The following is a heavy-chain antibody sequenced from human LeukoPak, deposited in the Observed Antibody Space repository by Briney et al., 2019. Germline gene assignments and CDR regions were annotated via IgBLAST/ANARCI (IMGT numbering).Heavy chain of an antibody. J-gene: IGHJ4*02. CDR1: GFTFSSYA. CDR2: ITGSGGTT. Sequence: GGSLRLSCAASGFTFSSYAMSWVRQAPGKGLEWVSGITGSGGTTHHADSVKGRFTISRDNAKNSLYVQMNSLRAEDTAVYYCARETDSTLFAYWGQGTLVTVSS. V-gene: IGHV3-23*01. CDR3: ARETDSTLFAY. D-gene: IGHD2-2*01.